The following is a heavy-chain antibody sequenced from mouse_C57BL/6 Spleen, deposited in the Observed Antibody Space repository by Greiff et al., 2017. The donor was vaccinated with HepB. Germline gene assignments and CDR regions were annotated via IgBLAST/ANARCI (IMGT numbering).Heavy chain of an antibody. CDR2: IYPGGGYT. J-gene: IGHJ2*01. CDR3: ARHYYGSSYYFDY. Sequence: QVQLQQSGAELVRPGTSVNMSCKASGYTFTNYWIGWAKQRPGHGLEWIGDIYPGGGYTNYNEKFKGKATLTADKSSSTAYMQFSSLTSEDSAIYYCARHYYGSSYYFDYWGQGTTLTVSS. V-gene: IGHV1-63*01. CDR1: GYTFTNYW. D-gene: IGHD1-1*01.